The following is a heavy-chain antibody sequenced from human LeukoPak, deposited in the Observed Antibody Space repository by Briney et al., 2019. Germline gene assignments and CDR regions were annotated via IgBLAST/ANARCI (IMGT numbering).Heavy chain of an antibody. CDR2: INPSGGST. Sequence: AASVKVSCKASGYTFTGYYMHWVRQAPGQGLEWMGIINPSGGSTSYAQKFQGRVTMTRDMSTSTVYMELSSLRSEDTAVYYCARDSWGVGASISYLDYWGQGTLVTVSS. D-gene: IGHD1-26*01. J-gene: IGHJ4*02. V-gene: IGHV1-46*01. CDR1: GYTFTGYY. CDR3: ARDSWGVGASISYLDY.